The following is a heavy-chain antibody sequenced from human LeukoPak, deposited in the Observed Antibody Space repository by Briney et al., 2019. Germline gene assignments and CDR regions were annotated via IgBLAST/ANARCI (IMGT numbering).Heavy chain of an antibody. V-gene: IGHV3-21*06. CDR1: GFTFSSYA. D-gene: IGHD1-26*01. Sequence: GGSLRLSCAASGFTFSSYATSWVRQAPGKGLEWVSSINNVRSHIYYADSVRGRFTISRDNANNVLYLQMNSLRAEDTAVYYCARDPTYYLRYGYFDSWGQGTLVTVSS. CDR2: INNVRSHI. CDR3: ARDPTYYLRYGYFDS. J-gene: IGHJ4*02.